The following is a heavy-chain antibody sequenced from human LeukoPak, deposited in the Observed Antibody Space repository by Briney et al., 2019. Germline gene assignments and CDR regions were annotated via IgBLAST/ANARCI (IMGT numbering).Heavy chain of an antibody. CDR1: GFTFSSYA. D-gene: IGHD2-21*02. V-gene: IGHV3-30*01. Sequence: GGSLRLSCAASGFTFSSYAMHWVRQAPGKGLEWVAVISYDGSNKYYADSVKGRFTISRDNSKSTLYLQMNSPRAEDTAVYYCARGEDIVVVTAGFDYWGQGTLVTVSS. J-gene: IGHJ4*02. CDR2: ISYDGSNK. CDR3: ARGEDIVVVTAGFDY.